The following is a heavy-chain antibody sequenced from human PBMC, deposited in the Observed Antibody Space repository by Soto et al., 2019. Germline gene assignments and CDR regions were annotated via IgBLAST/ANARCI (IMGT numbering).Heavy chain of an antibody. CDR1: GGSISSYY. CDR3: AITAITMVRGVQYYFDY. Sequence: PSETLSLTCTVSGGSISSYYWSWIRQPPGKGLEWIGYIYYSGSTNYNPSLKSRVTISVDTSKNQFSLKLSSVTAADTAVYYCAITAITMVRGVQYYFDYWGQGTLVTVSS. V-gene: IGHV4-59*08. J-gene: IGHJ4*02. D-gene: IGHD3-10*01. CDR2: IYYSGST.